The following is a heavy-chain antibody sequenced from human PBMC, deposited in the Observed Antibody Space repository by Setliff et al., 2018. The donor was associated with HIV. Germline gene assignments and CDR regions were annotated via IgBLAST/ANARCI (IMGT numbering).Heavy chain of an antibody. V-gene: IGHV4-34*01. J-gene: IGHJ4*02. CDR3: ATWGRNNWNYFSY. Sequence: SETLSLTCAVYGGSFSGYFWSWIRQPPGKGLEWIGEINHSGSTNYNPSLKSRVTISVDTSKNQFPLKLSSVTAADTAVYYCATWGRNNWNYFSYWGQGTLVTVSS. CDR1: GGSFSGYF. D-gene: IGHD1-20*01. CDR2: INHSGST.